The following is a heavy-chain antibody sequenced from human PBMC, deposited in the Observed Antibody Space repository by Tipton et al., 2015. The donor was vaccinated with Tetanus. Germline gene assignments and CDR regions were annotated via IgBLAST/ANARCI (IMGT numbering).Heavy chain of an antibody. V-gene: IGHV3-23*01. D-gene: IGHD2-8*01. CDR2: ISGGGHNT. CDR1: IHLSDYT. J-gene: IGHJ4*02. Sequence: SLRLLLCSLWIHLSDYTMAWVRQAPGEGLEWVSTISGGGHNTHYADSVQGRFTISRDNSKNTMYLQMNSLRAEDTAVYYCTKDVGIVLFDYWGQGTLVTVSS. CDR3: TKDVGIVLFDY.